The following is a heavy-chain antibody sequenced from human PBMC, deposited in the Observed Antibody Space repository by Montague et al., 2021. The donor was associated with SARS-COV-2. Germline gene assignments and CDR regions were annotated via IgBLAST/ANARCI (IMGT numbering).Heavy chain of an antibody. CDR1: GGSISSYY. V-gene: IGHV4-59*01. CDR2: IYYSGST. D-gene: IGHD1-26*01. Sequence: SETRSLTCTVSGGSISSYYWSWIRQPPGKGLEWIGYIYYSGSTNYNPSLKSRVTILVDMSKNQFSLKLSSVTAADTAVYYCARGVGGSYLYYFDYWGQGTLVTVSS. J-gene: IGHJ4*02. CDR3: ARGVGGSYLYYFDY.